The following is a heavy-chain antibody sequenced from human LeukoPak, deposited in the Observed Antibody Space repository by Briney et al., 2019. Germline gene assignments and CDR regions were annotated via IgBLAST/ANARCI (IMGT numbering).Heavy chain of an antibody. V-gene: IGHV1-2*02. J-gene: IGHJ3*02. Sequence: ASVKVSCKASGYTFTGYYMHWVRQAPGQGLEWRGWINANSGGTNYAQKFQGRVTMTRDTSISTAYMELSRLRSDDTAVYYCARTEKTTTYYYDIYAFDIWGRGRMVTVSS. CDR3: ARTEKTTTYYYDIYAFDI. D-gene: IGHD3-22*01. CDR1: GYTFTGYY. CDR2: INANSGGT.